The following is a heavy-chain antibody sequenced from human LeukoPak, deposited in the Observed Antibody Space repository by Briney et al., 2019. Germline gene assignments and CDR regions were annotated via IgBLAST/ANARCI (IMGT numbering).Heavy chain of an antibody. CDR1: GFTFNSYG. CDR2: IWYDGSNK. D-gene: IGHD2-2*01. CDR3: AKGLYCSSTSCYFENYYYYYMDV. Sequence: GRSLRLSCAASGFTFNSYGMHWVRQAPGKGLEWVAVIWYDGSNKKYADFVKGRFTISRGNSKNTLYLQMNSLRAEDTAVYYCAKGLYCSSTSCYFENYYYYYMDVWGKGTTVTVSS. V-gene: IGHV3-33*06. J-gene: IGHJ6*03.